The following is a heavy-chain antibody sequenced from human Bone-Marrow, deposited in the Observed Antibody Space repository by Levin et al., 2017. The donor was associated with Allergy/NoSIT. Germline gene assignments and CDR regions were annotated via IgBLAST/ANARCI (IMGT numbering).Heavy chain of an antibody. J-gene: IGHJ5*02. Sequence: GESLKISCAASGFTFSSYAMHWVRQAPGKGLEWVAVISYDGSNKYYADSVKGRFTISRDNSKNTLYLQMNSLRAEDTAVYYCAGLGELRDPWGQGTLVTVSS. CDR1: GFTFSSYA. D-gene: IGHD1-26*01. CDR3: AGLGELRDP. CDR2: ISYDGSNK. V-gene: IGHV3-30*04.